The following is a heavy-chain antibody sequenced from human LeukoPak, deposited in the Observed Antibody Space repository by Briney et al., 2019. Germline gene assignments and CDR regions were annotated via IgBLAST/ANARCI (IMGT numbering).Heavy chain of an antibody. Sequence: GGSLRLSCAASGFTFDDYAMHWVRQAPGKGLEWVSLISWDGGSTYYADSVKGRFTISRDNSKNTLYLQMNSLRAEDTAVYYCARRSITMLRGNWDYYYMDVWGKGTTVTISS. CDR1: GFTFDDYA. V-gene: IGHV3-43D*03. J-gene: IGHJ6*03. D-gene: IGHD3-10*01. CDR3: ARRSITMLRGNWDYYYMDV. CDR2: ISWDGGST.